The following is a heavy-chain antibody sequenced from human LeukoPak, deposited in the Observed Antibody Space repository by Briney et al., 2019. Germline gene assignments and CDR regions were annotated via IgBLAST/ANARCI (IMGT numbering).Heavy chain of an antibody. CDR3: VRDRWPGLGDF. CDR2: VYSGGTT. J-gene: IGHJ6*02. V-gene: IGHV3-66*01. CDR1: GFTVSENY. D-gene: IGHD6-19*01. Sequence: GGSLRLPCAASGFTVSENYMSWVRQAPGKGLEWVSIVYSGGTTYYADPVKGRFTISRDNSKNTLYLQMRSLRAEDTAVYYCVRDRWPGLGDFWGQGTTVTVSS.